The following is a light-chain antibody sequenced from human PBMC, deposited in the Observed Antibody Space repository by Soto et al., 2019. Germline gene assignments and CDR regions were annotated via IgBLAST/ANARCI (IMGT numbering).Light chain of an antibody. CDR1: QNINKR. V-gene: IGKV1-5*01. CDR2: SSS. J-gene: IGKJ1*01. CDR3: LQHHSFPRT. Sequence: IQMTQAPFTLSASLGDGVTITCRASQNINKRLAWHQQKPGKAPKRLIYSSSNLQSGVPSRFSGSGSGTEFNLTISSLQPEDSATYYCLQHHSFPRTFGQGTKVDIK.